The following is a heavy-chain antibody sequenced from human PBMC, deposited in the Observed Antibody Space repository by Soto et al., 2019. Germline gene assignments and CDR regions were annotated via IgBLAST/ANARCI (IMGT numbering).Heavy chain of an antibody. V-gene: IGHV3-30*18. Sequence: PGGSLRLSCAASGFTFSSYGMHWVRQAPGKGLEWVADISYDGSNKYYADSVRGRFTISRDNSKNTLYLQMNSLRAEDTAVYYCAKGLTYYYDSSGAFDIWGQGTMVTVSS. J-gene: IGHJ3*02. CDR2: ISYDGSNK. CDR1: GFTFSSYG. CDR3: AKGLTYYYDSSGAFDI. D-gene: IGHD3-22*01.